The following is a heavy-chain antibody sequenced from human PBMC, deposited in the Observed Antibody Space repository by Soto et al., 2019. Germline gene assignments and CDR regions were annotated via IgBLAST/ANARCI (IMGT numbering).Heavy chain of an antibody. J-gene: IGHJ4*02. V-gene: IGHV3-7*03. D-gene: IGHD6-19*01. CDR2: INQDGGGT. CDR1: GFTFISSF. Sequence: GGSLRLSCVASGFTFISSFVGWVRQAPGKGLEWVANINQDGGGTYYVDSVEGRFTISRDNAKDSLYLQMNSLRGEDTAVYYCARYFRGSGRYFFDYWGQGTLVTVS. CDR3: ARYFRGSGRYFFDY.